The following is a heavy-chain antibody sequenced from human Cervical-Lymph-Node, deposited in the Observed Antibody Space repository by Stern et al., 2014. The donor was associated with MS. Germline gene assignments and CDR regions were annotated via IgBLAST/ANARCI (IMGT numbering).Heavy chain of an antibody. J-gene: IGHJ6*02. D-gene: IGHD2-15*01. Sequence: EVQLVESGGGLVKPGGSLRLSCAASGFTFSSYSMNWVRQAPGKGLEWVSSISSSSRYIYYADSVKGRFTISRDNAKNSLYLQMNSLRAEDTAVYYCAREVGRAEVVLRFYYYGMDVWGQGTTVTVSS. CDR3: AREVGRAEVVLRFYYYGMDV. CDR1: GFTFSSYS. V-gene: IGHV3-21*01. CDR2: ISSSSRYI.